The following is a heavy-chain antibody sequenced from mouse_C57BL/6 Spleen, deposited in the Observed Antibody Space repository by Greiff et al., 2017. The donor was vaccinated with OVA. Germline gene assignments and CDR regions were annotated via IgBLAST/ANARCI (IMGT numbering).Heavy chain of an antibody. D-gene: IGHD2-4*01. CDR2: INPSNGGT. Sequence: QVHVKQSGTELVKPGASVKLSCKASGYTFTSYWMHWVKQRPGQGLEWIGNINPSNGGTNYNEKFKSKATLTVDKSSSTAYMQLSSLTSEDSAVYYCARSNDYDGYYAMDYWGQGTSVTVSS. CDR1: GYTFTSYW. V-gene: IGHV1-53*01. CDR3: ARSNDYDGYYAMDY. J-gene: IGHJ4*01.